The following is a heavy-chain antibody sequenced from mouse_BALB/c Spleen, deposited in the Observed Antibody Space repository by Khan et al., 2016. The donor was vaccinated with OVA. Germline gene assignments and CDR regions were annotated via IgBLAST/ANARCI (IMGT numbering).Heavy chain of an antibody. Sequence: VQLKESGAELVKPGASVKLSCTASGFNIKDTYLHWVKQRPEQGLEWIGRIAPANGNTQYDPKFQGKAAITSDTSSNTSYLQLNSLTLEDTAVYYCARPSYYPRYFEVWGAGTTVTVSS. V-gene: IGHV14-3*02. CDR2: IAPANGNT. CDR1: GFNIKDTY. D-gene: IGHD1-1*01. J-gene: IGHJ1*01. CDR3: ARPSYYPRYFEV.